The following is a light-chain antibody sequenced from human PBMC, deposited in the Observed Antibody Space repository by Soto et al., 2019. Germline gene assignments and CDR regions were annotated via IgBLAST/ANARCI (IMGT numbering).Light chain of an antibody. Sequence: QSLLTQPASVSGSPGQSITISCTGYIHYDFVSWYQQHPGTAPKLVIYEVSNRPSGTSDRFSGSKSGHTASLTISGLQTEDEAVYYCGSYTSSSNYVFGTGTKVTVL. CDR3: GSYTSSSNYV. V-gene: IGLV2-14*01. J-gene: IGLJ1*01. CDR1: IHYDF. CDR2: EVS.